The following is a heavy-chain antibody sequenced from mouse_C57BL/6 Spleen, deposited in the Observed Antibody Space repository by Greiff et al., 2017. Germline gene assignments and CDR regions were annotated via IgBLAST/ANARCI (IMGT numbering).Heavy chain of an antibody. CDR2: IDPETGGT. CDR3: TRDELRRYFDV. Sequence: VKLVESGAELVRPGASVTLSCKASGYTFTDYEMHWVKQTPVHGLEWIGAIDPETGGTAYNQKFKGKAILTADKSSSTAYMELRSLTSEDSAVYYCTRDELRRYFDVWGTGTTVTVSS. CDR1: GYTFTDYE. D-gene: IGHD1-2*01. J-gene: IGHJ1*03. V-gene: IGHV1-15*01.